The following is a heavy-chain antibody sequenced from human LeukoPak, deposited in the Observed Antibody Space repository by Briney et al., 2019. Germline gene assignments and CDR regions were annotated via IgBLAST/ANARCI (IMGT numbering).Heavy chain of an antibody. J-gene: IGHJ4*02. Sequence: PGGSLRLSCAASGFSFSGYSMTWVRQAPGKGLEWVSYISGGSATIYYADSVKGRFTISRDNAKNSLYLQMNSLRDDDTAVYYCARPSVMTTRQFYFDYWGQGALVTVSS. V-gene: IGHV3-48*02. CDR1: GFSFSGYS. D-gene: IGHD1-14*01. CDR3: ARPSVMTTRQFYFDY. CDR2: ISGGSATI.